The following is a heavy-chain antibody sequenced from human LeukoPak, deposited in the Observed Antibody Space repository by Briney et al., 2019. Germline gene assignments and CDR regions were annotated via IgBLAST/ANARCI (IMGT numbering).Heavy chain of an antibody. Sequence: GGSLRLSCAASGFTFSSYSMNWVRQAPGKGLEWVSYISSSSSTIYYADSVKGRFTISRDNAKNSLYLQMNSLRAEDTAVYYCAHYDSSGYYDAFDIWGQGTMVTVSS. D-gene: IGHD3-22*01. J-gene: IGHJ3*02. CDR3: AHYDSSGYYDAFDI. CDR1: GFTFSSYS. V-gene: IGHV3-48*04. CDR2: ISSSSSTI.